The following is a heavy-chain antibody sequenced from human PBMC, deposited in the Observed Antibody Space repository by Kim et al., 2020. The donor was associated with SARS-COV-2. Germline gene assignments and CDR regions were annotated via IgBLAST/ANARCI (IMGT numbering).Heavy chain of an antibody. Sequence: GGSLRLSCAASGFTFSDYYMSWIRPAPGKGLEWVSYISSSGSTIYYADSVKGRFTISRDNTKNSLYLKMNIRRAEDTAVYYCARGYDSRIFVAFVIWGQGATVTVSS. CDR3: ARGYDSRIFVAFVI. V-gene: IGHV3-11*01. D-gene: IGHD3-22*01. CDR1: GFTFSDYY. CDR2: ISSSGSTI. J-gene: IGHJ3*02.